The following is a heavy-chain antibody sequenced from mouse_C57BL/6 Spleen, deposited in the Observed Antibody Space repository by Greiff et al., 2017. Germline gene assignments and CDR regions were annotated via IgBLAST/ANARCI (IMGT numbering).Heavy chain of an antibody. CDR2: IYSGSGNT. CDR3: ARGGDYDGAWFAY. D-gene: IGHD2-4*01. V-gene: IGHV1-66*01. CDR1: GYSFTSYY. J-gene: IGHJ3*01. Sequence: VQLQQSGPELVKPGASVKISCKASGYSFTSYYIHWVKQRPGQGLEWIGWIYSGSGNTKYNEKFKGKATLTADTSSSTAYMQLSSLTSEDSAVYYCARGGDYDGAWFAYWGQGTLVTVSA.